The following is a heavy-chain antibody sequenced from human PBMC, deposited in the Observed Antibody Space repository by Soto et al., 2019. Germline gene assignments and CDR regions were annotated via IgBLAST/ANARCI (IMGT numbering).Heavy chain of an antibody. V-gene: IGHV3-33*05. CDR3: ARDFGWKSSPGDYYHMDV. CDR1: GFTFSDYG. Sequence: GGSLRLSCAASGFTFSDYGMYWVRQAPGKGLEWVAVILYDGSDKNYADSVKGRFTISRDNSKNTLYLQMNSLRAEDTAVYYCARDFGWKSSPGDYYHMDVWGKGTTVTVSS. CDR2: ILYDGSDK. D-gene: IGHD3-3*01. J-gene: IGHJ6*03.